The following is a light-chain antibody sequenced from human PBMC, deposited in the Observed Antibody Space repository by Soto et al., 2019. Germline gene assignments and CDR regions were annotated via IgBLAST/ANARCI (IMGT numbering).Light chain of an antibody. CDR1: NIGTKK. V-gene: IGLV3-21*02. Sequence: SYVLTQPPSVSVAPEQTARISCGGKNIGTKKVHWYQRKPGQAPILVVYDDYYRPSGIPERFSGSNSGNTATLTISRVEAGDEADYYCHVWDSTVDHVFGGGTKLTVL. J-gene: IGLJ3*02. CDR3: HVWDSTVDHV. CDR2: DDY.